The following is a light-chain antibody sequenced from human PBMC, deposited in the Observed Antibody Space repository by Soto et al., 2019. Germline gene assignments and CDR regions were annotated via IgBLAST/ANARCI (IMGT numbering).Light chain of an antibody. J-gene: IGKJ1*01. V-gene: IGKV3-20*01. CDR3: QQYGSSPRT. CDR1: KSVSSSY. Sequence: EVVLTQYPGTLSLSPGERATLSCRASKSVSSSYLAWYQQKPGQAPRLLIYGASSRATGIPDRFSGSGSGTDFTLTISRLEPEDFAVYYCQQYGSSPRTFGQGTKVDIK. CDR2: GAS.